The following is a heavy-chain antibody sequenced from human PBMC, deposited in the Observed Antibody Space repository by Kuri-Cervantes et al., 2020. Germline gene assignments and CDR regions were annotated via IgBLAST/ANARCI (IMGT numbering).Heavy chain of an antibody. CDR1: GFTFSSYG. Sequence: GGSLRLSCAASGFTFSSYGMHWVRQAPGKGLEWVAVISYDGSNKYYADSVKGRFTISRDNSKNTLYLQMNSLRAEDTAVYYCAKGGRIVGATIEFCFDYWGQGTLVTVSS. J-gene: IGHJ4*02. CDR2: ISYDGSNK. CDR3: AKGGRIVGATIEFCFDY. D-gene: IGHD1-26*01. V-gene: IGHV3-30*18.